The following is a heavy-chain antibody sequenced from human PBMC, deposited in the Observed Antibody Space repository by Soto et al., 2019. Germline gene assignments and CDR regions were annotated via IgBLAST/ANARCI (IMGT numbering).Heavy chain of an antibody. Sequence: QVQLVQSGAEVKKPGSSVKVSCKASGGTFSSYTISWVRQAPGQGLEWMGRIIPILGIANYAQKFQGRVTITADKSKSTAYRERSSLRSEDTAVYYCARDGGGVVVPAADWYFDLWGRGTLVTVSS. V-gene: IGHV1-69*08. CDR3: ARDGGGVVVPAADWYFDL. J-gene: IGHJ2*01. CDR1: GGTFSSYT. CDR2: IIPILGIA. D-gene: IGHD2-2*01.